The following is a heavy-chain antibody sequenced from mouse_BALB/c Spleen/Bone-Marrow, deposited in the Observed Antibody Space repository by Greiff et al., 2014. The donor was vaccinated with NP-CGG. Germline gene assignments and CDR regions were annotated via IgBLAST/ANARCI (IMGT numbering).Heavy chain of an antibody. CDR2: INPYNDGT. D-gene: IGHD1-1*01. Sequence: VQLQQSGPELVKPGASVKMSCKASGYTFTSYVIHWVKQKPGQGLEWIGYINPYNDGTKSNEKFKGKATLTSDKSSSTAYMELSSLTSEDSAVYYCARGGYYGTSLYWYFDVWGAGTTVTVSS. J-gene: IGHJ1*01. V-gene: IGHV1-14*01. CDR1: GYTFTSYV. CDR3: ARGGYYGTSLYWYFDV.